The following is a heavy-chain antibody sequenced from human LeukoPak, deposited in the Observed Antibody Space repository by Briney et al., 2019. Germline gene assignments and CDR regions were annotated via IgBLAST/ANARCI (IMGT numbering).Heavy chain of an antibody. CDR3: ARRPRVAARYSYYMDV. CDR1: GGSMSSSSYY. D-gene: IGHD6-6*01. J-gene: IGHJ6*03. CDR2: IYYSGST. V-gene: IGHV4-39*01. Sequence: SETLSLTCTVSGGSMSSSSYYWGWIRQPPGKGLEWIGSIYYSGSTYYNPSLKSRVTISVDTSKNQFSLKLSSVTASDTAVYYCARRPRVAARYSYYMDVWGKGTTVTVSS.